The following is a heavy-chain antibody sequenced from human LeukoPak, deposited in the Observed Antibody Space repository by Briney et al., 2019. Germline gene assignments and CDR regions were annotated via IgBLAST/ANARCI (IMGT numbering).Heavy chain of an antibody. Sequence: GGSLRLSCAASGFTFSSYSMNWVRQAPGKGLEWVSSISSSSSYIYYADSVKGRFTISRDNAKNSLYLQMNSLRAEDTAVYYCAREVPRYYYDSSGPGDDYWGQGTLVTVSS. CDR2: ISSSSSYI. J-gene: IGHJ4*02. D-gene: IGHD3-22*01. CDR3: AREVPRYYYDSSGPGDDY. V-gene: IGHV3-21*01. CDR1: GFTFSSYS.